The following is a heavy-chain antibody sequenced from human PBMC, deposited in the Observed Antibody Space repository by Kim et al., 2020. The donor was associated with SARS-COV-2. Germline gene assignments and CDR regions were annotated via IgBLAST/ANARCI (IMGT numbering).Heavy chain of an antibody. J-gene: IGHJ6*02. CDR1: GFTFSSYA. CDR3: ARDQDSSGWYRGYYYYYYGMDV. Sequence: GGSLRLSCAASGFTFSSYAMHWVRQAPGKGLEWVAVISYDGSNKYYADSVKGRFTISRDNSKNTLYLQMNSLRAEDTAVYYCARDQDSSGWYRGYYYYYYGMDVWGQGTTVTVSS. CDR2: ISYDGSNK. V-gene: IGHV3-30*04. D-gene: IGHD6-19*01.